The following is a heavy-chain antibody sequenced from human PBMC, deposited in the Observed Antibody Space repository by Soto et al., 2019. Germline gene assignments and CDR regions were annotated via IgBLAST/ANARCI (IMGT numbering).Heavy chain of an antibody. CDR3: ARASLNYFDFLTGYPDLMDV. Sequence: GGSLRLSCAASGFSFRSYGMHWVRQAPGKGLEWVAVIWHDGSKKYYADAVKGRFTISRDNSKNTLYLQMNSLRADDTAVYYCARASLNYFDFLTGYPDLMDVWGQGTTVTVSS. CDR2: IWHDGSKK. V-gene: IGHV3-33*01. CDR1: GFSFRSYG. J-gene: IGHJ6*02. D-gene: IGHD3-9*01.